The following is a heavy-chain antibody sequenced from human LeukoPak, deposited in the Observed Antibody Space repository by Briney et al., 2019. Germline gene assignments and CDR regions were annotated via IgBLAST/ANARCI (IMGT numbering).Heavy chain of an antibody. D-gene: IGHD6-6*01. V-gene: IGHV3-30*02. CDR3: AKLNTEYSSSSAGSFFDY. J-gene: IGHJ4*02. CDR1: GFTFSSYG. Sequence: GGSLRLSCAASGFTFSSYGMHWVRQAPGQGLEWVAFIRYDGSNKYYADSVKGRFTISRDNSKNTLYLQMNSLRAEDTAVYYCAKLNTEYSSSSAGSFFDYWGQGTLVTVSS. CDR2: IRYDGSNK.